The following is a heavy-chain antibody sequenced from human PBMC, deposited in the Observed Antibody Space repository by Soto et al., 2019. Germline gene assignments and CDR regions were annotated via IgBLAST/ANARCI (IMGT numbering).Heavy chain of an antibody. CDR3: ARTTAVPNTLRSRYFFDY. Sequence: SETLSLTCSVSGGSVSDKTYYWSWIRQPPGKRLEWIGYVYYSGTTNYNPSLKSRVTISVDLSKNRFSLRLSSVTTAATALYYCARTTAVPNTLRSRYFFDYWGQATLVTVSS. CDR2: VYYSGTT. D-gene: IGHD4-17*01. V-gene: IGHV4-61*01. CDR1: GGSVSDKTYY. J-gene: IGHJ4*02.